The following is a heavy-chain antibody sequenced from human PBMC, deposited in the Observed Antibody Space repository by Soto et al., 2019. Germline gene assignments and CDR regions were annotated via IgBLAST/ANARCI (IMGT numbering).Heavy chain of an antibody. V-gene: IGHV3-23*01. J-gene: IGHJ3*02. D-gene: IGHD6-19*01. Sequence: PGRSLRLSCAASGFTFSSYAMSWVRQAPGKGLEWVSAISGSGGSTYYADSVKGRFTISRDNSKNTLYLQMNSLRAEDTAVYYCAKPQGGSGRYYAFDIWGQGTMVTVSS. CDR2: ISGSGGST. CDR3: AKPQGGSGRYYAFDI. CDR1: GFTFSSYA.